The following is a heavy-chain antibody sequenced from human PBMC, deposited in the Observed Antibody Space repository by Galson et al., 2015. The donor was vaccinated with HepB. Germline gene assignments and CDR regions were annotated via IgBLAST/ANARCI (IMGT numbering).Heavy chain of an antibody. J-gene: IGHJ6*02. V-gene: IGHV5-51*01. CDR3: ARLMRGGGGDYAYDYYYGMDV. CDR1: GYSFPSYW. D-gene: IGHD2-21*02. CDR2: IYPGDSDT. Sequence: QSGAEVKKPGESLKISCKGSGYSFPSYWIGWVRQMPGKGLEWMGIIYPGDSDTRYSPSFQGQVTISADKSISTAYLQWSSLKASDTAMYYCARLMRGGGGDYAYDYYYGMDVWGQGTTVTVSS.